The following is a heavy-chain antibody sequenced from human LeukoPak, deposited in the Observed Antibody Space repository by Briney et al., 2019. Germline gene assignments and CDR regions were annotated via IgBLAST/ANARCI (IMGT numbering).Heavy chain of an antibody. CDR1: GGTFSSYA. CDR3: ARDRGRGYSYGYDLDY. V-gene: IGHV1-69*05. CDR2: IIPIFGTA. D-gene: IGHD5-18*01. J-gene: IGHJ4*02. Sequence: SVKVSCKASGGTFSSYAISWVRQAPGQGLEWMGRIIPIFGTANYAQKFKGRVTITTDESTSTAYMELSSLRSEDTAVYYCARDRGRGYSYGYDLDYWGQGTLVTVSS.